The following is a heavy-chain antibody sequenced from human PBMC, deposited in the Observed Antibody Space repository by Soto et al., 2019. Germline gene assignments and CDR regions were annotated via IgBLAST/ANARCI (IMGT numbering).Heavy chain of an antibody. CDR2: IYWDDDK. CDR3: AHTSTGYYDSRGYHAFDI. V-gene: IGHV2-5*02. J-gene: IGHJ3*02. D-gene: IGHD3-22*01. CDR1: GFSLSTSGVG. Sequence: QITLKESGPTLVKPTQTLTLTCTFSGFSLSTSGVGVGWIRQPPGKALEWLALIYWDDDKRYSPSLKSRLPITQATSKNQVVLTMTNMDPVDTATYYCAHTSTGYYDSRGYHAFDIWGQGTMVTDSS.